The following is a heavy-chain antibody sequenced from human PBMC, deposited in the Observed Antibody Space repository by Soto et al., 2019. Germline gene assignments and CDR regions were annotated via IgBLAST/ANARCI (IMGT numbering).Heavy chain of an antibody. CDR3: ARWFGDY. Sequence: TLSLTCAVSGGSISSGGYSWSWIRQPPGKGLEWIGYIYHSGSTYYKTSLKSRVTISVDRSKNKFSLKLSSVTAADTAVYYCARWFGDYWGQGTLVTVSS. J-gene: IGHJ4*02. D-gene: IGHD3-16*01. CDR1: GGSISSGGYS. V-gene: IGHV4-30-2*01. CDR2: IYHSGST.